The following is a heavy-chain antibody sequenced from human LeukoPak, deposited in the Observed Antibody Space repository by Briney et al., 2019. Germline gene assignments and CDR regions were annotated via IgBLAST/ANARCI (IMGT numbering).Heavy chain of an antibody. CDR2: VSQGGSIT. V-gene: IGHV3-23*01. CDR3: VKLTPPSTSRGLDP. D-gene: IGHD2-2*01. J-gene: IGHJ5*02. CDR1: GFPFSTYP. Sequence: QPGGSLTLFCAASGFPFSTYPMVCARPATGGGREWLSDVSQGGSITYYADSVKGRFTISRDNSKNTLELQMNSLRPEDTAVYHCVKLTPPSTSRGLDPWGQGTLVAVSS.